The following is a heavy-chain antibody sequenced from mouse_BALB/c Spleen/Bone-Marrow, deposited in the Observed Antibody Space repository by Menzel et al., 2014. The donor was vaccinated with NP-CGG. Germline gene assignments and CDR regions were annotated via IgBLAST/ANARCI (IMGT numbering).Heavy chain of an antibody. J-gene: IGHJ3*01. CDR3: ARGDGFAWFAY. Sequence: QVLLKESGVELVKPGASVKLSCKASGYTFTSYWMHWVKQRPGQGLEWIGEINPSNGRTNYNEKFKSKATLTVDKSSSTAYMQLSSLTSEDSAVYYCARGDGFAWFAYWGQGTLVTVSA. CDR1: GYTFTSYW. V-gene: IGHV1S81*02. D-gene: IGHD3-3*01. CDR2: INPSNGRT.